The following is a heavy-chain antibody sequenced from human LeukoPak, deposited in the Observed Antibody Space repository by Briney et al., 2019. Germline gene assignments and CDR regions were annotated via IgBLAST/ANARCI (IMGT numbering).Heavy chain of an antibody. CDR2: IYTSGST. CDR3: ARGGEEYDILTGYYRLNWFDP. J-gene: IGHJ5*02. Sequence: SETLSLTCTVSGGSISSYYWSWIRQPPGKGLEWIGYIYTSGSTYYNPSLKSRVTISVDTSKNQFSLKLSSVTAADTAVYYCARGGEEYDILTGYYRLNWFDPWGQGTLVTVSS. V-gene: IGHV4-4*08. D-gene: IGHD3-9*01. CDR1: GGSISSYY.